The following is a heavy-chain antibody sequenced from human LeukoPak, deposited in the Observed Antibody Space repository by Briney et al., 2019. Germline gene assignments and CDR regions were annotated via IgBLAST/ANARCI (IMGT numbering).Heavy chain of an antibody. V-gene: IGHV3-13*01. CDR3: ARNPDVWQGYYYYGMDV. CDR2: IGTAGDT. J-gene: IGHJ6*02. CDR1: GFTSSSYD. Sequence: QAGGSLRLSCAASGFTSSSYDMHWVRQATGKGLEWVSAIGTAGDTYYPGSVKGRFTISRENAKNSLYLQMNSLRAGDTAVYYCARNPDVWQGYYYYGMDVWGQGTTVTVSS.